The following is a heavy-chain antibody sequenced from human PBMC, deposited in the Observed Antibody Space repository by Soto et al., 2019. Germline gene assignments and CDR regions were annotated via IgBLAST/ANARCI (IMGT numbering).Heavy chain of an antibody. CDR2: ISPYNGNT. Sequence: QVQLVQSGDEVRKPGSSVKVSCKASGYIFVNYGIAWVRQAPGQGLEWMGWISPYNGNTHYASKVQGRLTMTTDTATRTVSMDLGSLTSDDTAGYYCAMVDNYVSPTPQDVWGQGPTVTVSS. CDR3: AMVDNYVSPTPQDV. J-gene: IGHJ6*02. CDR1: GYIFVNYG. D-gene: IGHD3-16*01. V-gene: IGHV1-18*01.